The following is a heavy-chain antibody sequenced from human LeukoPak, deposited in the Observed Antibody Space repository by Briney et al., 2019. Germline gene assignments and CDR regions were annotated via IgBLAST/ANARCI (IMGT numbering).Heavy chain of an antibody. CDR3: ARGDGYNRFDY. CDR1: GYTFTSYW. D-gene: IGHD5-24*01. V-gene: IGHV5-51*01. CDR2: IYPGDSDT. J-gene: IGHJ4*02. Sequence: GESLQISCKGSGYTFTSYWIGWVRQMPGKGLEWMGIIYPGDSDTRYSPSFQGQVTITADKSTSTAYLQWSSLKASDTAIYYCARGDGYNRFDYWGQGALVTVSS.